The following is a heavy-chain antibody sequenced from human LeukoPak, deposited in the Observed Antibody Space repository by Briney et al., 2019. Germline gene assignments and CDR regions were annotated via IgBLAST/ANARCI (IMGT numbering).Heavy chain of an antibody. CDR2: INSDGSSI. CDR3: ARAPHYSNYGPYYYGMDV. CDR1: GFTFSSHW. Sequence: PGGSLRLSCAASGFTFSSHWMHWVRQAPGKGLVWASRINSDGSSISYADSVKGRFTISRDNAKNTLYLQMNSLRAEDTAVYYCARAPHYSNYGPYYYGMDVWGQGTTVTVSS. D-gene: IGHD4-11*01. V-gene: IGHV3-74*01. J-gene: IGHJ6*02.